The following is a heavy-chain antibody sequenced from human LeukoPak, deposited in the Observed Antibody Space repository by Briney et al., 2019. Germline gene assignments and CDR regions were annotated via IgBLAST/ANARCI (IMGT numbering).Heavy chain of an antibody. CDR1: GGSFSGYY. CDR2: INHSGST. CDR3: ARGGYYYDSSGVHY. V-gene: IGHV4-34*01. Sequence: SETLSLTCAVYGGSFSGYYWSWIRQPPGKGLEWIGEINHSGSTNYNPSLKSRVTISVDTSKNQFSLKLSSVTAADTAVYYCARGGYYYDSSGVHYWGQGTLVTVSS. J-gene: IGHJ4*02. D-gene: IGHD3-22*01.